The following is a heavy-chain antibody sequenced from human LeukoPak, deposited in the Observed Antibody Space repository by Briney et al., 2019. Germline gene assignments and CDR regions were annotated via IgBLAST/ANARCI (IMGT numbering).Heavy chain of an antibody. CDR1: GFTFSSYG. V-gene: IGHV3-30*18. Sequence: PGRSLRLSCAASGFTFSSYGMHRVRQASGKGLEWVAVISYDGSNKYYADSVKGRFTISRDNSKNTLYLQMNSLRAEDTAVYYCAKAERDADCSGGSCSIYYYYYGMDVWGQGTTVTVSS. CDR3: AKAERDADCSGGSCSIYYYYYGMDV. J-gene: IGHJ6*02. D-gene: IGHD2-15*01. CDR2: ISYDGSNK.